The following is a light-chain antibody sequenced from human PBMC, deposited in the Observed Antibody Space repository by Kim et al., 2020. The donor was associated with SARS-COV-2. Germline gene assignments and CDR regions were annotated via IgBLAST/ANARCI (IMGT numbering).Light chain of an antibody. Sequence: SPGERATLSGRASQSVSSSYLAWYQQKPDQAPRLLIYGASSRATGIPDRFSGSGSGTDFTLTISRLEPEDFAVYYCQQYGSSPPYTFGQGTKLEI. CDR3: QQYGSSPPYT. V-gene: IGKV3-20*01. J-gene: IGKJ2*01. CDR1: QSVSSSY. CDR2: GAS.